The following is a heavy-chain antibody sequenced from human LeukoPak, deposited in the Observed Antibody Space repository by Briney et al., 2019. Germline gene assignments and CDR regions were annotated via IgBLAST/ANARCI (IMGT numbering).Heavy chain of an antibody. D-gene: IGHD5-18*01. V-gene: IGHV3-9*01. CDR3: AKGGYSYDPYYFAY. Sequence: PGGSLRLSCAASGFTFDDYAMHWVRQAPGKGLEWVSGISWSSGSIDYADSVKGRFTISRDNAKNSLYLQMNSLRAEDTALYYCAKGGYSYDPYYFAYWGQGTLVTVSS. CDR1: GFTFDDYA. CDR2: ISWSSGSI. J-gene: IGHJ4*02.